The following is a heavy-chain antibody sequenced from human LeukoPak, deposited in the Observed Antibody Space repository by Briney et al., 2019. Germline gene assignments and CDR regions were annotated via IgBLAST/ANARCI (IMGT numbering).Heavy chain of an antibody. V-gene: IGHV4-38-2*01. CDR1: GYSISSGYY. J-gene: IGHJ3*02. CDR2: IYHSGST. D-gene: IGHD2-2*01. Sequence: SETLSLTCAVSGYSISSGYYWGWIRQPPGKGLEWIGSIYHSGSTYYNPSLKSRVTISADTSKNQFSLKLSSVTAADTAVYYCARHNPGDIVVVPAQLGAFDIWGQGTMVTVSS. CDR3: ARHNPGDIVVVPAQLGAFDI.